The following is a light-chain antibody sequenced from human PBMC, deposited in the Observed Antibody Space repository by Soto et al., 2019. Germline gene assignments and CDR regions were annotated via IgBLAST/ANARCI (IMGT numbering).Light chain of an antibody. CDR1: SNGVGNGYDS. J-gene: IGLJ3*02. Sequence: QSALTQPASVSGSPGQSITISCTGTSNGVGNGYDSVSWYQHHPGKAPKLIIYEVVNRPSGVSNRFSGSKSGNTASLTVSGLQAEDEADYYCSSYAGSYNLVFGGGTKLTVL. CDR3: SSYAGSYNLV. V-gene: IGLV2-8*01. CDR2: EVV.